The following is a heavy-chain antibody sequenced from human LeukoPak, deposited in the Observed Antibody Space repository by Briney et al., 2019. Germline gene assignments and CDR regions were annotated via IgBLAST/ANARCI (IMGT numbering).Heavy chain of an antibody. CDR2: ISKDERTT. D-gene: IGHD6-13*01. V-gene: IGHV3-74*03. J-gene: IGHJ3*02. CDR1: GFTFGGSW. CDR3: ARTWGIAAAGTPGAFDI. Sequence: GGSLRLSCAASGFTFGGSWMLWVRQAPGKGLMCVARISKDERTTTYVDSVKGRFTVSRDNAKNTLYLQMNSLRAEDTAVYYCARTWGIAAAGTPGAFDIWGQGTMVTVSS.